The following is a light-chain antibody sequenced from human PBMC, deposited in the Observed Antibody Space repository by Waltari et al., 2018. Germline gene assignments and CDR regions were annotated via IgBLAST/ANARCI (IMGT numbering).Light chain of an antibody. CDR3: QQSYSTPIT. CDR1: QSISSY. V-gene: IGKV1-39*01. J-gene: IGKJ5*01. CDR2: AAS. Sequence: DIQMTQSPSSLSASVGDRVTITCRASQSISSYLIWYQQKPGKAPKLLIYAASSLQSGVPSRFSGSGSGTDFTLTISSLQPEDFATYYCQQSYSTPITCGQGTRLEIK.